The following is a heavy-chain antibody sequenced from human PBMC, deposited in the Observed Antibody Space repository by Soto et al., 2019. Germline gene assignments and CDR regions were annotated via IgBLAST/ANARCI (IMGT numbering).Heavy chain of an antibody. CDR1: GGTFSSYA. Sequence: QVQLVQSGAEVKKPGSSVKVSCKASGGTFSSYAISWVRQAPGQGLEWMGGLIPIFGTANYAQKFQGRVTITADESTSTAYMELSSLRSEDTAVYYCARGPAAAVPIAEYFQHWGQGTLVTVSS. CDR3: ARGPAAAVPIAEYFQH. J-gene: IGHJ1*01. CDR2: LIPIFGTA. D-gene: IGHD6-13*01. V-gene: IGHV1-69*01.